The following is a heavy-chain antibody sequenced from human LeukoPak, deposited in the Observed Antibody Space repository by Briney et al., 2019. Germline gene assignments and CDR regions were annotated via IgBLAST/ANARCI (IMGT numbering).Heavy chain of an antibody. J-gene: IGHJ4*02. V-gene: IGHV3-48*03. D-gene: IGHD6-19*01. CDR1: GFTFSSYE. Sequence: GGSLRLSCAASGFTFSSYEMNWVRQAPGKELEWVSYISSSGSTIYYADSVKGRFTISRDNAKNSLYLQMNSLRAEDTAVYYCARDLAPTIAVAGRDYWGQGTLVTVSS. CDR3: ARDLAPTIAVAGRDY. CDR2: ISSSGSTI.